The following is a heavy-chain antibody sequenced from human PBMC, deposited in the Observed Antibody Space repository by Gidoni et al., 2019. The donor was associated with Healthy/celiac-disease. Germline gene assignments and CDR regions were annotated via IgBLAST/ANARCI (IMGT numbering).Heavy chain of an antibody. CDR1: GFTFSSYG. CDR3: AKDLRGYSYGFLSGLVG. Sequence: QVQLVESGGGVVQPGRSLRLSCAASGFTFSSYGMHWVRQAPGKGLEWVAVISYDGSNKYYADSVKGRFTISRDNSKNTLYLQMNSLRAEDTAVYYCAKDLRGYSYGFLSGLVGWGQGTLVTVSS. CDR2: ISYDGSNK. D-gene: IGHD5-18*01. J-gene: IGHJ4*02. V-gene: IGHV3-30*18.